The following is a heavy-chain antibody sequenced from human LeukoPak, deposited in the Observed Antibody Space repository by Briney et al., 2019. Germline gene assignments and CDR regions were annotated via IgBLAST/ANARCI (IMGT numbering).Heavy chain of an antibody. V-gene: IGHV3-66*02. CDR3: ARDLPRGILWSWYIDL. D-gene: IGHD2-21*01. J-gene: IGHJ2*01. CDR1: GFIVSCNY. CDR2: FYSGGST. Sequence: GASMRLSCAACGFIVSCNYMSWVRQAGGGGLELVSVFYSGGSTYYADSVKGRFTISRDNSKNTLYLQMNSLRAEDTAVYYWARDLPRGILWSWYIDLWGRGTLVTVSS.